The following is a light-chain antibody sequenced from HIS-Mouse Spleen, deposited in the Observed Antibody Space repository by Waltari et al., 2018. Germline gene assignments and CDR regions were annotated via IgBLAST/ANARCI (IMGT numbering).Light chain of an antibody. Sequence: QPVLTQPPSASASLVASVTLTCPLSSGYGNSQVARYPHRPGTGPRFVMRVGTGGIVGSKGDGIPDRFSVLGSGLNRYLTIKNIQEEDESDYHCGADHGSGSNFVWVFGGGTKLTVL. CDR2: VGTGGIVG. CDR3: GADHGSGSNFVWV. J-gene: IGLJ3*02. V-gene: IGLV9-49*01. CDR1: SGYGNSQ.